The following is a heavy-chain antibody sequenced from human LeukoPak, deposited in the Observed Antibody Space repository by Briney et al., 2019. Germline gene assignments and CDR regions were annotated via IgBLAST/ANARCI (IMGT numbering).Heavy chain of an antibody. CDR1: GVSINSGGYY. CDR3: ARGDIEMATITYDY. V-gene: IGHV4-61*08. D-gene: IGHD5-24*01. J-gene: IGHJ4*02. CDR2: IYYSGST. Sequence: SQTLSLTCTVSGVSINSGGYYWSWIRQPPGKGLEWIGYIYYSGSTNYNPSLKSRVTISVDTSKNQFSLKLSSVTAADTAVYYCARGDIEMATITYDYWGQGTLVTVSS.